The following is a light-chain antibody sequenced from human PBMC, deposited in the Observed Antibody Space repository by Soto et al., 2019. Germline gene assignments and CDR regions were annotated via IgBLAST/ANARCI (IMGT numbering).Light chain of an antibody. J-gene: IGLJ2*01. CDR3: SSYTNTNTVV. CDR2: NVN. Sequence: QSALTQVASVSGSPGQSITISCTGTSGDVGGHDYVSWYQQYPGKAPKLMIYNVNYRPSGVSNRFSGSKSGNTASLTISGLQAEDEANYYCSSYTNTNTVVFGAGTKLTVL. CDR1: SGDVGGHDY. V-gene: IGLV2-14*03.